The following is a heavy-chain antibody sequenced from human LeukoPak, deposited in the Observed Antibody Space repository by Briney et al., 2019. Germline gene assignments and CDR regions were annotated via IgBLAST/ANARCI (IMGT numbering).Heavy chain of an antibody. J-gene: IGHJ4*02. D-gene: IGHD1-26*01. CDR1: GDSIRSYY. CDR3: AGQHPSKSGSYQIDY. CDR2: IYYTGST. Sequence: PSETLSLTCTVSGDSIRSYYWSWIRQPPGKGLEWIGYIYYTGSTNYNPSLMSRVIISVNTSKNQFSLQLTSVTAADTAVYYCAGQHPSKSGSYQIDYWGQGTLVTVSS. V-gene: IGHV4-59*01.